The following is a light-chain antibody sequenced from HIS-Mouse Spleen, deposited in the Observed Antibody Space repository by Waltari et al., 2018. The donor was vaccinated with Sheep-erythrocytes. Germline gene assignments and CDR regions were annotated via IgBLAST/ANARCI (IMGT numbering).Light chain of an antibody. CDR3: QQRSNWYT. Sequence: EIVLTRSPATLSLSPGERATLSCRASQSVSSYLAWYQQKPGQAPRLLIYDASNRATVIPAMFSGSGSGTDFTLTISSLEPEDFAVYYCQQRSNWYTFGQGTKLEIK. J-gene: IGKJ2*01. CDR2: DAS. V-gene: IGKV3-11*01. CDR1: QSVSSY.